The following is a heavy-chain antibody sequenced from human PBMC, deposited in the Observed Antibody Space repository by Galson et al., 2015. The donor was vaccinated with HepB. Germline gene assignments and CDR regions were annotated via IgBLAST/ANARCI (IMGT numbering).Heavy chain of an antibody. CDR2: ISYDGNNQ. J-gene: IGHJ4*02. CDR1: GFTLTDFA. V-gene: IGHV3-30-3*01. CDR3: ARDPDDTDGYYLTFEY. Sequence: SLRLSCAASGFTLTDFAMYRVRQAPGKGLEWVAFISYDGNNQYYADSVRGRFTISRDVAKNTLYLQMNSLRIEDTALYYCARDPDDTDGYYLTFEYWGQGALITVSS. D-gene: IGHD3-22*01.